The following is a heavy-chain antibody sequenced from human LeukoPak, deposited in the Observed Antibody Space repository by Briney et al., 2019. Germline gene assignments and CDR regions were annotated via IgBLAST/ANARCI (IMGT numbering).Heavy chain of an antibody. CDR1: RFNFSHYS. D-gene: IGHD4-11*01. CDR2: ISISSSYI. V-gene: IGHV3-21*01. Sequence: GGSLRLSCAASRFNFSHYSMNWVRQSPGKGLEWVSSISISSSYIYYADSVKGRFTISRDNAKSSLFLQMNSLRVGDTAVYYCARPYYSNYYYYGMDVWGQGTTVTVSS. CDR3: ARPYYSNYYYYGMDV. J-gene: IGHJ6*02.